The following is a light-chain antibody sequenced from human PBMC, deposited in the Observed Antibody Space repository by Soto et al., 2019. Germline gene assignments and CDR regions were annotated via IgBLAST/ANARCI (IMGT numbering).Light chain of an antibody. CDR3: QQYGSSVT. Sequence: ITLTPSPGTLSLSPGERATLSCRASQSVSSSYLAWYQQKPGQAPRLLIYGASSRATGIPDRLSGSGSGTDFTLTSSRLEPEDFAVYYCQQYGSSVTFGQGTRLE. J-gene: IGKJ5*01. CDR1: QSVSSSY. V-gene: IGKV3-20*01. CDR2: GAS.